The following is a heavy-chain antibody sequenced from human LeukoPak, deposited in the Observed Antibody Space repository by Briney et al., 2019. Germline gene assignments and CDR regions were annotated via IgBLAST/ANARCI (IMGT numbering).Heavy chain of an antibody. D-gene: IGHD3-22*01. Sequence: GESLKISCKASRYNFNMYWIGWMRQMPGKGLEWMGIIYPDDSHTIYSPSFQGQVPISVDKSISTAYLQLRSLKLSDPAMYYCRRCISSGYYYGDYWVQGTLVSVSS. V-gene: IGHV5-51*01. CDR1: RYNFNMYW. CDR2: IYPDDSHT. CDR3: RRCISSGYYYGDY. J-gene: IGHJ4*02.